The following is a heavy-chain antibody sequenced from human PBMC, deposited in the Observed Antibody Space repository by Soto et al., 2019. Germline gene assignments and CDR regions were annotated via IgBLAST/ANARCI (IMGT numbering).Heavy chain of an antibody. V-gene: IGHV5-51*01. CDR1: GYSFTSYW. CDR2: IYPGDSDT. J-gene: IGHJ5*02. CDR3: ARLHFAPQEIIRNWFDP. Sequence: GESLKISCKGSGYSFTSYWIGWVRQMPGKGLEWMGIIYPGDSDTRYSPSFQGQVTISADKSISTAYLQWSSLKASDTAMYYCARLHFAPQEIIRNWFDPWGQGALVTVSS. D-gene: IGHD3-10*01.